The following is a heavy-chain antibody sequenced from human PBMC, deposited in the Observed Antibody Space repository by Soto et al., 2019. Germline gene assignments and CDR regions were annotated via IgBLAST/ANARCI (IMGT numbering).Heavy chain of an antibody. V-gene: IGHV4-34*01. J-gene: IGHJ4*02. Sequence: SQTMPLTNTVLGGTFGGHGWSWIRQPTGKGLEWIGEINDSGSTKYNPSLKSRVTISIDTSKNQFSLNLGSVTAADTAVYYCARVDDYWGQGTLVTVSS. CDR2: INDSGST. CDR1: GGTFGGHG. CDR3: ARVDDY.